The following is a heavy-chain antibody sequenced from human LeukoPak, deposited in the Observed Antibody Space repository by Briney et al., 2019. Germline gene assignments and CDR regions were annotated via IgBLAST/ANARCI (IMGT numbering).Heavy chain of an antibody. CDR2: INHSGST. CDR1: GGSISSSSYY. D-gene: IGHD2-2*01. J-gene: IGHJ3*02. CDR3: ARPGPRVVPAAMRAFDI. Sequence: SETLSLTCTVSGGSISSSSYYWSWIRQPPGKGLEWIGEINHSGSTNYNPSLKSRVTISVDTSKNQFSLKLSSVTAADTAVYYCARPGPRVVPAAMRAFDIWGQGTMVTVSS. V-gene: IGHV4-39*07.